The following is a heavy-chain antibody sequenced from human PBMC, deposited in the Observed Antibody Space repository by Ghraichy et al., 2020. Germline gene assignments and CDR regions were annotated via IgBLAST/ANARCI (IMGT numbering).Heavy chain of an antibody. CDR1: GYTFTSYD. V-gene: IGHV1-8*01. J-gene: IGHJ4*02. D-gene: IGHD6-13*01. CDR2: MNPNSGNT. CDR3: ARGLRIAAAGRQYYFDY. Sequence: ALVKVSCKASGYTFTSYDINWVRQATGQGLEWMGWMNPNSGNTGYAQKFQGRVTMTRNTSISTAYMELSSLRSEDTAVYYCARGLRIAAAGRQYYFDYWGQGTLVTVSS.